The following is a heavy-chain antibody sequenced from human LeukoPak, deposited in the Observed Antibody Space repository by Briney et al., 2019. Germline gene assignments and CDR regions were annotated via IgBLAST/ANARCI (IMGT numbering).Heavy chain of an antibody. J-gene: IGHJ4*02. CDR1: GYTFTGYY. D-gene: IGHD6-19*01. CDR2: INPNSGGT. CDR3: ARDRVVAVAGTSYYFDY. V-gene: IGHV1-2*02. Sequence: ASVTVSCKASGYTFTGYYMHWVRQAPGQGLEWMGWINPNSGGTNYAQKFQGRVTMTRDTSISTAYMELSRLRSDDTAVYYCARDRVVAVAGTSYYFDYWGQGTLVTVSS.